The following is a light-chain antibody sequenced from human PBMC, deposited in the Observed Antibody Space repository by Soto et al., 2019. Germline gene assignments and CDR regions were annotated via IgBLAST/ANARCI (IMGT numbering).Light chain of an antibody. CDR3: CSYAGSNTLL. CDR2: DVT. Sequence: QSALTQPRSVSGSPGQSVTISCTGTGSDVGGYNYVSWYQQHPGKAPKLMIYDVTKRPSGVPDRFSGSKSGSTASLTISGLQAEYEADYYCCSYAGSNTLLFGGGTKLTVL. CDR1: GSDVGGYNY. V-gene: IGLV2-11*01. J-gene: IGLJ2*01.